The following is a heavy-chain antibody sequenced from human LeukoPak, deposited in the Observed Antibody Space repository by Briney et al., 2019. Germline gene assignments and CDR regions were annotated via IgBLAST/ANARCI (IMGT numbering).Heavy chain of an antibody. D-gene: IGHD6-13*01. Sequence: ASVKVSCKASGGTFSSYAISWVRQAPGQGLEWMGGIIPIFGTANYAQKFQGRVTITADESTSTAYMELSSLRSEDTAVYYCVWARTSSWRPGWFDPWGQGTLVTVSS. CDR2: IIPIFGTA. V-gene: IGHV1-69*13. J-gene: IGHJ5*02. CDR3: VWARTSSWRPGWFDP. CDR1: GGTFSSYA.